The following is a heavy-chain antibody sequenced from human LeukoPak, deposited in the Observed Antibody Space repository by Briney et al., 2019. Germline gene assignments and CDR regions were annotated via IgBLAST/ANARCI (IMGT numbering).Heavy chain of an antibody. J-gene: IGHJ6*02. D-gene: IGHD4-17*01. CDR1: GYTFTSYD. V-gene: IGHV1-8*01. CDR2: MNPNSGNT. Sequence: ASVKVSCKASGYTFTSYDINWVRQATGQGLEWMGWMNPNSGNTGYAQKFQGRVTMTRNTSISTAYMELSSLRSEDTAVYYCAREKPYGDYGPDYYYGMDVWGQGTTVTVSS. CDR3: AREKPYGDYGPDYYYGMDV.